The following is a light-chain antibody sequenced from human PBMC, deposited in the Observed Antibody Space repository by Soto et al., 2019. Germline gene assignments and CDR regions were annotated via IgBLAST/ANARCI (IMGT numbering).Light chain of an antibody. CDR2: TNN. V-gene: IGLV1-40*01. J-gene: IGLJ2*01. CDR3: QSYDNNLRVV. Sequence: QSVLPQPPSVSGAPGRRVPISCTGSRSNIGAGYDVHWYTQVPGTAPRLLMYTNNTRPSGVPDRFSGSKSGSSASLAIIGLLAEDEADYYCQSYDNNLRVVCGGGTKLTVL. CDR1: RSNIGAGYD.